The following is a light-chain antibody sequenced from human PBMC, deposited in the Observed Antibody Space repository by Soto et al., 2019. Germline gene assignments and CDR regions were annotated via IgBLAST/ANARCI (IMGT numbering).Light chain of an antibody. CDR2: GTS. CDR3: QHYGSSPPDT. CDR1: QSVGGTY. Sequence: DIVLTQSPGTLSLSLGERATLSCRASQSVGGTYSAWYQQKPGQAPRLLIYGTSNRAAGIPDRFSGSGSGTDFSLTISRLEPEDFAGYYCQHYGSSPPDTFGQGTKLEIK. J-gene: IGKJ2*01. V-gene: IGKV3-20*01.